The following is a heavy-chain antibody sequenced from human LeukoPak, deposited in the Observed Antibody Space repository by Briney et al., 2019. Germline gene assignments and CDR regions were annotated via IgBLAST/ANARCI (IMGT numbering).Heavy chain of an antibody. CDR1: GYSISSGYY. CDR3: ARRMATITGVDAFDI. Sequence: SEALSLTCAVSGYSISSGYYWGWIRQPPGKGLEWIGSIYHSGSTYYNPSLKSRVTISVDTSKNQFSLKLSSVTAADTAVYYCARRMATITGVDAFDIWGQGTMVTVSS. V-gene: IGHV4-38-2*01. CDR2: IYHSGST. J-gene: IGHJ3*02. D-gene: IGHD5-24*01.